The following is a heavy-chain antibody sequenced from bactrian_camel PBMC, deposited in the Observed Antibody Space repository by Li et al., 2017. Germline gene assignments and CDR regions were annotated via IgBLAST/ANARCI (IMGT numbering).Heavy chain of an antibody. Sequence: QLVESGGGSVQGGGSLRLSCQVSGHGYCSYDMSWYRQAPGKEREVVARISRVGTTGYADSVKGRFTISEDNAKAHLYLQMDSLKPEDTAMYYCALETGCFTDSSWFRVNIWQATTRGQGTQVTVS. CDR2: ISRVGTT. D-gene: IGHD7*01. V-gene: IGHV3S55*01. J-gene: IGHJ4*01. CDR1: GHGYCSYD.